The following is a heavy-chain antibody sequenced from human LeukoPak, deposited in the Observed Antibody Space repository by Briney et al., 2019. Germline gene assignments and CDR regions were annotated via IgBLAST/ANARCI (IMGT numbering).Heavy chain of an antibody. CDR1: GFTFSSYA. J-gene: IGHJ4*02. Sequence: PGGSLRLSCAAPGFTFSSYAMSWVRQAPGKGLEWVAYLSYDGSTKHYADSVKGRFTISRDDSTNTLYLQMNSLRAEDTSVYYCARETGYSSSWPLAYWGQGTLVTVSS. CDR3: ARETGYSSSWPLAY. V-gene: IGHV3-30-3*01. CDR2: LSYDGSTK. D-gene: IGHD6-13*01.